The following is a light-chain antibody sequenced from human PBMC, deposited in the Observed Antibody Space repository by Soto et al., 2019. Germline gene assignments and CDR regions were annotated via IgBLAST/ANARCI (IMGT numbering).Light chain of an antibody. Sequence: QSALTQPASVSGSPGQSITISCTGTSSDVGGYKYVSWYQHHPGKGPKLMLYDVSNRPSGVSNRFSGSKSGNTASLTISGLQAEDEADSYCSSYTSRTTYVFGTGTKLTVL. CDR1: SSDVGGYKY. CDR3: SSYTSRTTYV. CDR2: DVS. J-gene: IGLJ1*01. V-gene: IGLV2-14*01.